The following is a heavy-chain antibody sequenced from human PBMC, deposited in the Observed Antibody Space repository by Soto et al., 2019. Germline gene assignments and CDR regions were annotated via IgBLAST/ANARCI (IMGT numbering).Heavy chain of an antibody. D-gene: IGHD6-6*01. CDR2: IYYSGST. J-gene: IGHJ5*02. CDR1: GGSISSYY. V-gene: IGHV4-59*01. CDR3: ARAARRWFDP. Sequence: QVQLQESGPGLVKPSETLSLTCTVSGGSISSYYWSWIRQPPGKGLEWIGYIYYSGSTNHNPSLKSRVTISVDTSKNQFSLKLSSVTAADTAVYYCARAARRWFDPWGQGTLVTVSS.